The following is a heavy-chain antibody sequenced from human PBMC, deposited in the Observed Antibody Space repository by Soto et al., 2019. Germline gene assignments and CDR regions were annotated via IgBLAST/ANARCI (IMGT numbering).Heavy chain of an antibody. CDR3: ARAILAAVNPPDY. CDR2: IYYSGST. CDR1: GGSISSSNSY. D-gene: IGHD3-3*01. J-gene: IGHJ4*02. V-gene: IGHV4-39*01. Sequence: PSETLSLTCTVSGGSISSSNSYWGWIRQPPGKGLEWIGSIYYSGSTYYNPPLKSRVTISVDTSKNQFSLKLSSVTSADTAVYYCARAILAAVNPPDYWGQGTLVTVS.